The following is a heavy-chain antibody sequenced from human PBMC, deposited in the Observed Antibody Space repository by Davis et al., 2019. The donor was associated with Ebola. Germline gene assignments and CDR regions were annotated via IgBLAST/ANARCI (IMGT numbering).Heavy chain of an antibody. CDR3: VGGEPFDY. V-gene: IGHV3-73*01. J-gene: IGHJ4*02. CDR1: GFTFSSYS. CDR2: IRSKANSYAT. D-gene: IGHD2-21*01. Sequence: GESLKISCAASGFTFSSYSMNWVRQASGKGLEWVGRIRSKANSYATAYAASVKGRFTISRDDSKNTAYLQMNSLKTEDTAVYYCVGGEPFDYWGQGTLVTVSS.